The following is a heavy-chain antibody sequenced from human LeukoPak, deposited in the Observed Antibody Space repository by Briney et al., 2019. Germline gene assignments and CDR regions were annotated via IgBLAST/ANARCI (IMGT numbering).Heavy chain of an antibody. D-gene: IGHD2-15*01. V-gene: IGHV7-4-1*02. CDR1: GYTFTSHA. CDR2: IKTNTGNP. CDR3: ARPYCSGGSCYRPPYGMDV. J-gene: IGHJ6*02. Sequence: ASVQVSCKASGYTFTSHAMNWVRPAPGQGHEWMGWIKTNTGNPTYAQGFTGRFVFSLDTSVSTAYLQISSLKAEDPAVYYCARPYCSGGSCYRPPYGMDVWGQGTTVTVSS.